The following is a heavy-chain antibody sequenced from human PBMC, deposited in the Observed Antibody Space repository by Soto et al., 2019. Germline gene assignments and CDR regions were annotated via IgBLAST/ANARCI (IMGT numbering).Heavy chain of an antibody. V-gene: IGHV3-72*01. D-gene: IGHD3-16*01. J-gene: IGHJ5*02. Sequence: LSFSCAASGFTFSDHYMDWISQAPGKGLEWVGRTRDTTNRYTTECAASVKGRFTISWDDAKSSPYLQMNSLETEDTAVYCFARVTVGTYHCHHLGQGTLGTVHS. CDR2: TRDTTNRYTT. CDR1: GFTFSDHY. CDR3: ARVTVGTYHCHH.